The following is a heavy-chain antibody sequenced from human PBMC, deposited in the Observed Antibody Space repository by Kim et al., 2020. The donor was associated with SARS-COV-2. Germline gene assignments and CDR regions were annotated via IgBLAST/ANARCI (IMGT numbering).Heavy chain of an antibody. CDR1: GGSISSSSYY. CDR2: IYYSGST. Sequence: SETLSLTCTVSGGSISSSSYYWGWIRQPPGKGLEWIGSIYYSGSTYYNPSLKSRVTISVDTSKNQFSLKLSSVTAADTAVYYCARHLSYGSGSYLGWFDPWGQGTLVTVSS. CDR3: ARHLSYGSGSYLGWFDP. V-gene: IGHV4-39*01. D-gene: IGHD3-10*01. J-gene: IGHJ5*02.